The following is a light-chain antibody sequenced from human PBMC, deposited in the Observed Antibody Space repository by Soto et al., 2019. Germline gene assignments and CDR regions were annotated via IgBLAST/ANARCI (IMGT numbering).Light chain of an antibody. Sequence: DVVMTQSPLSLPVTLGQPASISCRSSQSLGYSDGNTYLNWFQQRPGQSPRRLIYRVSNRDSGVPARFSGSGSGTDFTLNISRVEAEDVGVYYCLQGTRWPWTFGQGTKVEIK. J-gene: IGKJ1*01. V-gene: IGKV2-30*01. CDR2: RVS. CDR3: LQGTRWPWT. CDR1: QSLGYSDGNTY.